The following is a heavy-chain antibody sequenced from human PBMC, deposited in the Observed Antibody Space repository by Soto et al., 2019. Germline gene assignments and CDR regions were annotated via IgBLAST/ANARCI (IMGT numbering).Heavy chain of an antibody. CDR1: GGSVTGFY. V-gene: IGHV4-59*02. D-gene: IGHD6-19*01. CDR3: ARAPGLGVAHIHY. CDR2: IFHSGSS. J-gene: IGHJ4*02. Sequence: PSETLSLTCTVSGGSVTGFYWSWIRQPPGKGLEWIGYIFHSGSSNYNPSLKSRVTISVDTSKSQISLRLTSVTAADTAVYYCARAPGLGVAHIHYWGQVTLVTASS.